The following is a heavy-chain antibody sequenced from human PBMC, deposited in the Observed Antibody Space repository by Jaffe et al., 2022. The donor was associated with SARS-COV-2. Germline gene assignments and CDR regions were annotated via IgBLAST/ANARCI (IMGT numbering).Heavy chain of an antibody. D-gene: IGHD5-12*01. CDR2: IYWDAAK. CDR3: AHITNTVTTIGWFFDF. V-gene: IGHV2-5*02. Sequence: QITLKESGPTPVKPTQTLTLTCTFSGFSLSTNEVGVAWIRQPPGKALEWLALIYWDAAKRYSPSLKSRLTITKDSSKNQVVLTMTNMDPVDTATYYCAHITNTVTTIGWFFDFWGQGTLVTVSS. CDR1: GFSLSTNEVG. J-gene: IGHJ4*02.